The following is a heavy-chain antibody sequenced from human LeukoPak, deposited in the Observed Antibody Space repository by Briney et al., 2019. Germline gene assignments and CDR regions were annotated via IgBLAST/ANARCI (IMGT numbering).Heavy chain of an antibody. V-gene: IGHV1-69*06. CDR2: IIPIFGTA. J-gene: IGHJ5*02. CDR1: GGTFSSYA. CDR3: ARVIEQWLVRGWFDP. Sequence: ASVKVSCKASGGTFSSYAISWVRQAPGQGLEWMGGIIPIFGTANYAQKFQGRVTITADKSTSTAYMELRSLRSDDTAVYYCARVIEQWLVRGWFDPWGQGTLVTVSS. D-gene: IGHD6-19*01.